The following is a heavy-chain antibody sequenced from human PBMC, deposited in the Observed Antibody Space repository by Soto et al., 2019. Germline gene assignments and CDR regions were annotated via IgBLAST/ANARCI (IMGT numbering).Heavy chain of an antibody. J-gene: IGHJ2*01. CDR3: ARDGHGYNYWYFDL. V-gene: IGHV1-69*01. D-gene: IGHD5-12*01. CDR2: IIPIYGTA. CDR1: GDTFNKYT. Sequence: QVQLVQSGAEVREPGSSVKVSCKVSGDTFNKYTINWVRQAPGQGLEWMAGIIPIYGTANYALKFHDRIKVTADESTATAYRERNSLTSEDTAIYYCARDGHGYNYWYFDLWGRGTLITVSS.